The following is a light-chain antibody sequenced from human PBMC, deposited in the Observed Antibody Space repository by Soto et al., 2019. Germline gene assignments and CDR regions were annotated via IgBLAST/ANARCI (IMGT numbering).Light chain of an antibody. J-gene: IGLJ2*01. CDR2: DNN. Sequence: QSVLTQPPSVSAAPGQKVTIYCSGSSSNIGNNYVSWYQQLPGTAPKLLIYDNNKRPSGTPDRFSGSKSGTSATLGITGLQTGDEADYYCGAWDTGLSVVVFGGGTKVTVL. V-gene: IGLV1-51*01. CDR3: GAWDTGLSVVV. CDR1: SSNIGNNY.